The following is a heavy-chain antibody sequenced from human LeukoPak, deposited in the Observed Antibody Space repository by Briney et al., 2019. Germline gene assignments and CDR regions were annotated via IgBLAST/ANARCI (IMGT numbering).Heavy chain of an antibody. V-gene: IGHV4-34*01. D-gene: IGHD3-9*01. CDR3: ARGQILTEFGY. CDR2: INHSGGT. J-gene: IGHJ4*02. Sequence: SETLSLTCAVYGGSFSGYYWSWIRQPPGKGLEWIGEINHSGGTNYNPSLKSRVTISVDTSKNQFSLKLSSVTAADTAVYYCARGQILTEFGYWGQGTLVTVSS. CDR1: GGSFSGYY.